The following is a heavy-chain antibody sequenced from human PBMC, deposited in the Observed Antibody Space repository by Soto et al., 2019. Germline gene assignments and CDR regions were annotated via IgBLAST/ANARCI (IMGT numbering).Heavy chain of an antibody. CDR1: GYTFTSYG. CDR3: ARAPVPTPLGYVQY. D-gene: IGHD7-27*01. Sequence: ASVKVSCKASGYTFTSYGIIWVRQAPGQGPERMGWISGYNGNTKYAQKLQGRVTMTTDTSTTTAYMELRSLRSDDTAVYYCARAPVPTPLGYVQYCGQATLVTVSS. V-gene: IGHV1-18*01. J-gene: IGHJ1*01. CDR2: ISGYNGNT.